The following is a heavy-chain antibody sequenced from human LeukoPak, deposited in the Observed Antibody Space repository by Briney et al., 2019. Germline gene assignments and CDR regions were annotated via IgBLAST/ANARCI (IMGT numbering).Heavy chain of an antibody. D-gene: IGHD2-2*01. Sequence: GGSLRLSCAASGFAFSGSAMHWVRQASGKGLEWVGRIRSKANSYATAYAASVKGRFTISRDDSKNTAYLQMNSLKTEDTAVYYCAKRANPNRNIVVVPAAIPVDIWGQGTMVTVSS. CDR2: IRSKANSYAT. CDR3: AKRANPNRNIVVVPAAIPVDI. J-gene: IGHJ3*02. CDR1: GFAFSGSA. V-gene: IGHV3-73*01.